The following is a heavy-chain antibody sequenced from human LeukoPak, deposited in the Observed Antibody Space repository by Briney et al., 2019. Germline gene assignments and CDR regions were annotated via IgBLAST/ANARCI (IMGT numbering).Heavy chain of an antibody. CDR2: ISYDGSNK. J-gene: IGHJ4*02. CDR3: ANAEMATISNFDY. D-gene: IGHD5-24*01. CDR1: GFTFSSYG. V-gene: IGHV3-30*18. Sequence: GRFLRLSCAASGFTFSSYGMHWVRQAPGRGLEWVAVISYDGSNKYYADSVKGRFTISRDNSKNTLYLQMNSLRAEDTAVYYCANAEMATISNFDYWGQGTLVTVSS.